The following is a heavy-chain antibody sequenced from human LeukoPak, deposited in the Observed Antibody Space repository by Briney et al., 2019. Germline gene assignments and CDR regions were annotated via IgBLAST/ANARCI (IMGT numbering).Heavy chain of an antibody. CDR2: ISFDGSNE. CDR3: AKDLGSRPRYWYFDL. Sequence: GRSLRLSCAASGFTFSNSGMHWVRQAPGKGLEWVAVISFDGSNENFADSVKGRFTVSRDNSKNTLYLQMNSLRAEDSAVYYCAKDLGSRPRYWYFDLWGRGTLVTVSS. V-gene: IGHV3-30*18. D-gene: IGHD3-10*01. J-gene: IGHJ2*01. CDR1: GFTFSNSG.